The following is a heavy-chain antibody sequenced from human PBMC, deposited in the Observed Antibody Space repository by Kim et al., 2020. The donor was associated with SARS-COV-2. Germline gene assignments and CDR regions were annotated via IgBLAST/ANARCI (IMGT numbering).Heavy chain of an antibody. CDR2: ISAYNGNT. V-gene: IGHV1-18*04. J-gene: IGHJ4*02. CDR1: GYTFTSYG. CDR3: ARDRWGSPGIQVLFGGGRAGPVSDY. Sequence: ASVKVSCKASGYTFTSYGISWVRQAPGQGLEWMGWISAYNGNTNYAQKLQGRVTMTTDTSTSTAYMELRSLRSDDTAVYYCARDRWGSPGIQVLFGGGRAGPVSDYWGQGTLVTVSS. D-gene: IGHD6-13*01.